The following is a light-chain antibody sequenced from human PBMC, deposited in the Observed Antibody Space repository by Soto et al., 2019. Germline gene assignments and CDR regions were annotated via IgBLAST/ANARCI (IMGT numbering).Light chain of an antibody. Sequence: QSALTQPASVSGSPGQSITISCTGTSSDIGGYKYVSWYQHHPGKVPQLIIYEVNNRPSGVSNRFSGSKSGNTASLTISGLQGEDEAVYYCSSYSSGSTLGVFGGGTKVTVL. V-gene: IGLV2-14*01. CDR2: EVN. CDR1: SSDIGGYKY. J-gene: IGLJ3*02. CDR3: SSYSSGSTLGV.